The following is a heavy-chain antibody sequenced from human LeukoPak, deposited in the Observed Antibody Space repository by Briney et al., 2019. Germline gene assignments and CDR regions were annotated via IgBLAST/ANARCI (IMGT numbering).Heavy chain of an antibody. Sequence: ASVKVSCKASGYTFTSYDINWVRQATGQGLEWMGWMNPNSGNTGYAQKFQGRVTMTRNTSISTAYMELSSLRSEDTAVYYCARDSPNTAMVTYGMDVWGQGTTVTVSS. V-gene: IGHV1-8*01. J-gene: IGHJ6*02. CDR3: ARDSPNTAMVTYGMDV. D-gene: IGHD5-18*01. CDR1: GYTFTSYD. CDR2: MNPNSGNT.